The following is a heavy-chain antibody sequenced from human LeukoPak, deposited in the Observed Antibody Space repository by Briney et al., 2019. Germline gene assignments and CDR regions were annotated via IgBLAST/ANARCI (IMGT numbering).Heavy chain of an antibody. V-gene: IGHV3-21*01. CDR1: GFTFSSYS. CDR3: AKDEGSSWVFDY. J-gene: IGHJ4*02. D-gene: IGHD6-13*01. CDR2: ISSSSSYI. Sequence: PGGSLRLSCAASGFTFSSYSMNWVRQAPGKGLEWVSSISSSSSYIYYADSVKGRFTISRDNAKDSLYLQMNSLRAEDTAVYYCAKDEGSSWVFDYWGQGTLVTVSS.